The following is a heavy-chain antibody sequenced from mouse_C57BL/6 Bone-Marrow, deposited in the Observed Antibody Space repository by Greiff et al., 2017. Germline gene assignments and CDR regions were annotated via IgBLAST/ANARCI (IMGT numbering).Heavy chain of an antibody. CDR2: IDPSDSYT. J-gene: IGHJ3*01. V-gene: IGHV1-59*01. D-gene: IGHD2-2*01. CDR1: GYTFTSYW. CDR3: AREGLWFAY. Sequence: QVHVKQPGAELVRPGTSVKLSCKASGYTFTSYWMHWVKQRPGQGLEWIGVIDPSDSYTNYNQKFKGKATLTVDTSSSTAYMQLSSLTSEDSAVYYCAREGLWFAYWGQGTMVTVSA.